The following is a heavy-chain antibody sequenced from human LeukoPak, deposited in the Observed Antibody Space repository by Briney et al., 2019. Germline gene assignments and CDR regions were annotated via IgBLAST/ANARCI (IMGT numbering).Heavy chain of an antibody. CDR2: IRHDGSYQ. D-gene: IGHD3-22*01. V-gene: IGHV3-30*02. J-gene: IGHJ4*02. CDR1: GFTFSSYG. Sequence: SGGSLRLSCAAFGFTFSSYGKHWVRQTPGKGLEWVAFIRHDGSYQQYADSVKGRFTVSRDNSKDMVYLQMNSLRTEDTAVYYCAKNRDSSDYPRDFDYWGQGTLVTVSS. CDR3: AKNRDSSDYPRDFDY.